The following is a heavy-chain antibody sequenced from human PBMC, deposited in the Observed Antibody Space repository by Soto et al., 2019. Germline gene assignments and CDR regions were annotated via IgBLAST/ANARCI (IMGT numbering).Heavy chain of an antibody. CDR1: GFTFSPYW. Sequence: EVQLVESGGGLVQPGGSLRLSCAASGFTFSPYWMSWVRQAPGKGLEWVAIIKDDGGDELYLEAVRGRFTISRDNAKKSLYLAMDSLRVEDTAVYYCAGVSGWTSDTWGQGTLVTVSS. CDR3: AGVSGWTSDT. D-gene: IGHD6-19*01. J-gene: IGHJ5*02. CDR2: IKDDGGDE. V-gene: IGHV3-7*05.